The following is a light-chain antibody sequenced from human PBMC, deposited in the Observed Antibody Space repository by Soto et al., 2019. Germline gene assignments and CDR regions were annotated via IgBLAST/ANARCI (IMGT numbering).Light chain of an antibody. V-gene: IGLV1-44*01. J-gene: IGLJ3*02. CDR3: AAWDDSLKAML. Sequence: QSVLTQPPSASGTPGQTVTISCSGSGSNIGENAVNWYQHLPGTAPQLLIYSNALRPSGVPHRFSGSKSGTAGSLAISGLQSEDEAHYYCAAWDDSLKAMLFGGGNKLTVL. CDR1: GSNIGENA. CDR2: SNA.